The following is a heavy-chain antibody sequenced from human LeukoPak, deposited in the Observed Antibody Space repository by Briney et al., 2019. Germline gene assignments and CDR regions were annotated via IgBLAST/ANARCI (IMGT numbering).Heavy chain of an antibody. CDR3: ARGLDRGNYYYMDV. V-gene: IGHV4-39*07. J-gene: IGHJ6*03. D-gene: IGHD3/OR15-3a*01. CDR2: IYYSGST. CDR1: GGSISSRSYY. Sequence: SETLSLTCTVSGGSISSRSYYWGWIRQPPGKGLEWIGSIYYSGSTYYNPSLKSRVTISVDPSKNQFSLKLSSVTAADTAVYYCARGLDRGNYYYMDVWGKGTTVIVSS.